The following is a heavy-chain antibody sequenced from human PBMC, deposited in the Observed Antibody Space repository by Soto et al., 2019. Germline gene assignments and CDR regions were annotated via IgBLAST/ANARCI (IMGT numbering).Heavy chain of an antibody. CDR1: GFTVSSNY. CDR2: IYSGGST. J-gene: IGHJ6*02. Sequence: PGGSLRLSCAASGFTVSSNYMSWVRQAPGKGLEWVSVIYSGGSTYYADSVKGRFTISRVNSKNTLYLQMNSLRAEDTAVYYCARDLRTLYGMDVWGQGTTVTVSS. CDR3: ARDLRTLYGMDV. V-gene: IGHV3-53*01.